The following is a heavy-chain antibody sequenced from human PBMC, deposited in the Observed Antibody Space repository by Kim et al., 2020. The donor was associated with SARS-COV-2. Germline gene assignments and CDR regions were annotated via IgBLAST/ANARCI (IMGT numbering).Heavy chain of an antibody. J-gene: IGHJ4*02. Sequence: RYRPSFQGQVTISADKSISTAYLQWSSLKASDTAMYYCARHYSSSWLPDYWGQGTLVTVSS. D-gene: IGHD6-13*01. V-gene: IGHV5-51*01. CDR3: ARHYSSSWLPDY.